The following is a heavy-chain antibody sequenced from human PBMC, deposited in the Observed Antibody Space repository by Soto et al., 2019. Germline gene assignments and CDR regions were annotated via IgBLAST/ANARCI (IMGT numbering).Heavy chain of an antibody. CDR2: IYHSGST. J-gene: IGHJ4*02. D-gene: IGHD2-15*01. CDR1: GGSISSGGYS. V-gene: IGHV4-30-2*01. CDR3: ARGKGGYSPFDY. Sequence: SETLSLTCAVSGGSISSGGYSWSWIRQPPGKGLEWIGYIYHSGSTYYNPSLKSRVTISVDRSKNQFSLKLSSVTAADTAVYYCARGKGGYSPFDYRGQGTLVTVSS.